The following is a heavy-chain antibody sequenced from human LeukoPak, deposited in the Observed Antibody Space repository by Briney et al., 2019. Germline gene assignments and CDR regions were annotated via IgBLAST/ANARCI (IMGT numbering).Heavy chain of an antibody. J-gene: IGHJ4*02. V-gene: IGHV1-46*01. CDR1: GYTFTSYY. D-gene: IGHD5-12*01. CDR2: INPSGGST. Sequence: ASVKVSCKASGYTFTSYYMHWVRQAPGQGLEWMGIINPSGGSTSYAQKSQGRVTMTRDTSTSTVYMELSSLRSEDTAVYYCARQKPKMATIDYFDYWGQGTLVTVSS. CDR3: ARQKPKMATIDYFDY.